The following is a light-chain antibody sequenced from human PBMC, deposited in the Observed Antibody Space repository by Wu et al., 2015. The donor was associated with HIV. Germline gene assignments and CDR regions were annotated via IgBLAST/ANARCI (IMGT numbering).Light chain of an antibody. CDR1: QSIRSW. CDR2: MAS. CDR3: QHYHTFPWT. Sequence: DIQMTQSPSTLSAYVGDRVTITCRASQSIRSWLAWYQQKPGKAPNLLIYMASSLQSGVPSRFSGSGSGTEFTLTIASLQPDDSATYYCQHYHTFPWTFGQG. J-gene: IGKJ1*01. V-gene: IGKV1-5*03.